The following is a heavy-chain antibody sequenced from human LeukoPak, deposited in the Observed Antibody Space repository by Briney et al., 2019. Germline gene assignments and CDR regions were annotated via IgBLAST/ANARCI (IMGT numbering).Heavy chain of an antibody. D-gene: IGHD3-22*01. CDR2: ISGSGGST. V-gene: IGHV3-23*01. J-gene: IGHJ4*02. CDR3: AKDQGYYDSIPDY. CDR1: GFTFSSYA. Sequence: GGSLRPSCAASGFTFSSYAMSWVRQAPGKGLEWVSAISGSGGSTYYADSVKGRFTISRDNSKNTLYLQMNSLRAEDTAVYYCAKDQGYYDSIPDYWGQGTLVTVSS.